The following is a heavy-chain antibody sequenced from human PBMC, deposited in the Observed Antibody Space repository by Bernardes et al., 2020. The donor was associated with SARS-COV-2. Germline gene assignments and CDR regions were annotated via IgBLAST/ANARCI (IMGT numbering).Heavy chain of an antibody. CDR1: GFTFSSYG. D-gene: IGHD2-15*01. CDR3: AKGQGPYCSGGSCYGGIFDY. CDR2: ISYDGSNK. J-gene: IGHJ4*02. V-gene: IGHV3-30*18. Sequence: GGSLRLSCAASGFTFSSYGMHWVRQAPGKGLEWVAVISYDGSNKYYADSVKGRFTISRDNSKNTLYLQMNSLRAEDTAVYYCAKGQGPYCSGGSCYGGIFDYWGQGTLVTVSS.